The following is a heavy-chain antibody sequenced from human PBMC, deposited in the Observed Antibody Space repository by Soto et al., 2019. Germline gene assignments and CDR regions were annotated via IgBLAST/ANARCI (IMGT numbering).Heavy chain of an antibody. D-gene: IGHD6-13*01. CDR2: ISWNSGSI. CDR3: ARATYSSSWYDAFDI. V-gene: IGHV3-9*01. CDR1: GFTFDDYA. J-gene: IGHJ3*02. Sequence: GGSLRLSCAASGFTFDDYAMHWVRQAPGKGLEWVSGISWNSGSIGYADSVKGRFTISRDNAKNSLYLQMNSLRAEDTALYYCARATYSSSWYDAFDIWGQGTMVTVSS.